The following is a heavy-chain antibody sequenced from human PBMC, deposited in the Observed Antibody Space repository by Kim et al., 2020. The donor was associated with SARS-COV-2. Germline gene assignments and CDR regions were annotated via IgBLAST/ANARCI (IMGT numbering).Heavy chain of an antibody. CDR2: IHKSGST. J-gene: IGHJ5*02. CDR1: GASISSPSYY. CDR3: ARHFGTARELIVMAYNWCDP. D-gene: IGHD1-7*01. Sequence: SETLSLTCTVYGASISSPSYYWAWIRQPPGKGLEWIGSIHKSGSTYDNPSLKGRFTLSVDKTKNQFSLKLSSLSAADTAVYFCARHFGTARELIVMAYNWCDPWGQGTRVTV. V-gene: IGHV4-39*01.